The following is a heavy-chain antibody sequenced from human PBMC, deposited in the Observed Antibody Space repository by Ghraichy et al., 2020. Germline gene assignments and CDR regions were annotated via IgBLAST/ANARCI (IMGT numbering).Heavy chain of an antibody. J-gene: IGHJ6*02. CDR1: GFTFSSYS. V-gene: IGHV3-21*01. D-gene: IGHD5-12*01. CDR3: ARDRSGYDVIGYYYYGMDV. Sequence: GGSLRLSCAASGFTFSSYSMNWVRQAPGKGLEWVSSISSSSYIYYADSVKGRFTISRDNAKNSLYLQMNSLRAEDTAVYYCARDRSGYDVIGYYYYGMDVWGQGTTVTVSS. CDR2: ISSSSYI.